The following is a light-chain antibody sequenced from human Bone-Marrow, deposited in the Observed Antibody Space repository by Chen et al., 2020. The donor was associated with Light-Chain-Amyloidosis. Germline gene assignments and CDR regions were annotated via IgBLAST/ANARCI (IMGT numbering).Light chain of an antibody. CDR1: QTISSNY. J-gene: IGKJ4*01. Sequence: EIVLTQSPGTLSLSPGEGANLSCRDSQTISSNYLTWYQQKFGQAPRLLNYGSSSRATGIPDRFTGRGSGTDFTLTIHRLVPEEFAVYYCQQYGTSPLTFGGGTEVGIK. V-gene: IGKV3-20*01. CDR3: QQYGTSPLT. CDR2: GSS.